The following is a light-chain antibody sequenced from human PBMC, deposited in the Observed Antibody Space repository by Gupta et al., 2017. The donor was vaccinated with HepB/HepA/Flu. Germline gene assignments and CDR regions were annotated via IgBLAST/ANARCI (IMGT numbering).Light chain of an antibody. V-gene: IGLV3-25*03. CDR2: KDS. J-gene: IGLJ2*01. CDR1: ALPKQY. Sequence: SSELTQPPSVSASPGQTARVTCSGDALPKQYAYWYQQKPGQAPVLVIYKDSERPSGIPERFSGSSSGTTVTLTISGVQAEDEADDYCQSADSSGTYVVFGGGTKLTVL. CDR3: QSADSSGTYVV.